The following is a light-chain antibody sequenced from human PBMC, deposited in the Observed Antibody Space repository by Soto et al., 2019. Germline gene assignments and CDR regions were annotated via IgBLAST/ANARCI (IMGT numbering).Light chain of an antibody. CDR2: TNG. Sequence: QAVVTQPPSVSGAPGQRVTISCTGTSSNIGAGYDVNWYQHLPGAAPKLLIYTNGNRPSGVPDRFSGSKSGTSASLAITGLQAEDEADYYCQSYDSGLSGSVFGGGTQLTVL. CDR1: SSNIGAGYD. J-gene: IGLJ3*02. CDR3: QSYDSGLSGSV. V-gene: IGLV1-40*01.